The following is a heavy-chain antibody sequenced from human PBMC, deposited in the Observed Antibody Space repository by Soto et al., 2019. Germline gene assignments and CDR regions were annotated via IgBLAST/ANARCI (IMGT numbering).Heavy chain of an antibody. CDR3: TRDHGGSYESRFDP. D-gene: IGHD1-26*01. Sequence: EVQVVESGGGLVKPGGSLRLSCNFSFSMYSMDWVRQAPGKGLEWVASISSGSAFIKYADSVKGRFTISRDNAKNSVSLKMSSLRVEDTAMYYCTRDHGGSYESRFDPWGRGTLGTVSS. CDR1: FSMYS. V-gene: IGHV3-21*01. J-gene: IGHJ5*02. CDR2: ISSGSAFI.